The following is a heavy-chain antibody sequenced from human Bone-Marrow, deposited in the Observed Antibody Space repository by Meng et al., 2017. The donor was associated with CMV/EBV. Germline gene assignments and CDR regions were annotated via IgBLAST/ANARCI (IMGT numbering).Heavy chain of an antibody. CDR1: GFTFSSYS. Sequence: GESLKISCAASGFTFSSYSMNWVRQAPGKGLEWVSSISSSSSYIYYADSVKGRFTISRDNAKNSLYLQMNSLRAEDTAVYYCARDPRGYYGSGSYRSDYWGQGNLVTVSS. D-gene: IGHD3-10*01. CDR2: ISSSSSYI. V-gene: IGHV3-21*01. CDR3: ARDPRGYYGSGSYRSDY. J-gene: IGHJ4*02.